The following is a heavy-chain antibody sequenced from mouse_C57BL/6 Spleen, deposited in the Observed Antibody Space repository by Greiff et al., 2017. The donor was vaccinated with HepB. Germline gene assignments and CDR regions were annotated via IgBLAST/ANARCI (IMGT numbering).Heavy chain of an antibody. J-gene: IGHJ3*01. Sequence: EVQLVESGGGLVKPGGSLKLSCAASGFTFSSYAMSWVRQTPEKRLEWVATISDGGSYTYYPDNVKGRFTISRDNAKNNLYLQMSHLKSEDTAMYYCARGNYGSTQFAYWGQGTLVTVSA. CDR3: ARGNYGSTQFAY. CDR2: ISDGGSYT. CDR1: GFTFSSYA. D-gene: IGHD1-1*01. V-gene: IGHV5-4*01.